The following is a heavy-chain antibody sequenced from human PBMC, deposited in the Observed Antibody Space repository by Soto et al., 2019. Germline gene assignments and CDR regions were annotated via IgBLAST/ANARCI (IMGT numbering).Heavy chain of an antibody. CDR2: ISYDGSNK. V-gene: IGHV3-30*18. J-gene: IGHJ4*02. CDR1: GSTFSSYG. D-gene: IGHD3-22*01. Sequence: TVGSLRLSCAASGSTFSSYGMHWVRQAPGKGLEWVAVISYDGSNKYYADSVKGRFTISRDNSKNTLYLQMNSLRAEDTAVYYCAKDRGRSGYYYSDYWGKGTLVTVS. CDR3: AKDRGRSGYYYSDY.